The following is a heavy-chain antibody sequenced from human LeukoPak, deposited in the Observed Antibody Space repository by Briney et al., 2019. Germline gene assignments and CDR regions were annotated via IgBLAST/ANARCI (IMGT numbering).Heavy chain of an antibody. CDR2: MYSSGST. J-gene: IGHJ5*02. D-gene: IGHD3-22*01. V-gene: IGHV4-39*07. CDR1: GGSISSSSYY. Sequence: SETLSLTCTVSGGSISSSSYYWGWIRQPPGKGLEWIGSMYSSGSTYYNPSLKSRVTISVDTSKNQFSLKLSSVTAADTAVYYCARVDEYYDSSGGVFWFDPWGQGTLVTVSS. CDR3: ARVDEYYDSSGGVFWFDP.